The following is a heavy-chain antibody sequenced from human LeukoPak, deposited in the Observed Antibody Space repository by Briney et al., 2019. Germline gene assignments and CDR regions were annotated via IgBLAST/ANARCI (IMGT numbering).Heavy chain of an antibody. Sequence: SVKVSCKASGGTFSSYAISWVRQAPGQELEWMEGIIPIFGTANYAQKFQGRVTITADESTSTAYMELSSLRSEDTAVYYCARRCSGGSCYGYYGMDVWGQGTTVTVSS. V-gene: IGHV1-69*01. CDR2: IIPIFGTA. D-gene: IGHD2-15*01. CDR3: ARRCSGGSCYGYYGMDV. J-gene: IGHJ6*02. CDR1: GGTFSSYA.